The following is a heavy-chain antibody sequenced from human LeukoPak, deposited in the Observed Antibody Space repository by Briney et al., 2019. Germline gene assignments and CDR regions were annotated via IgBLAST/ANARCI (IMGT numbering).Heavy chain of an antibody. CDR1: GYTFTSYY. V-gene: IGHV1-46*01. D-gene: IGHD2-15*01. J-gene: IGHJ4*02. CDR2: INPSGGST. Sequence: GASVKVSCKASGYTFTSYYMHWVRQAPGQGLEWMGIINPSGGSTSYAQKFQGRVTMTRDTSTSTVYMELSSLRSEDTAVYYCARSRYCSGGSCYSGLGFLDYWGQRTLVTVSS. CDR3: ARSRYCSGGSCYSGLGFLDY.